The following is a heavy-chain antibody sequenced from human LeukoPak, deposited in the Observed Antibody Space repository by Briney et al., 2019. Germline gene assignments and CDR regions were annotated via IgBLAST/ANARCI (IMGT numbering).Heavy chain of an antibody. V-gene: IGHV4-39*01. J-gene: IGHJ4*02. D-gene: IGHD4-17*01. Sequence: PSETLSLTCTVSGGSISTGSYYWGWIRQPPGKGLEWIGSCYHSGSTYCSPSPRSPVSISVDTSKKQFSLRLGSVTAADTAVYYCARAAYGDYVCPDYWGQGTLVTVSS. CDR2: CYHSGST. CDR3: ARAAYGDYVCPDY. CDR1: GGSISTGSYY.